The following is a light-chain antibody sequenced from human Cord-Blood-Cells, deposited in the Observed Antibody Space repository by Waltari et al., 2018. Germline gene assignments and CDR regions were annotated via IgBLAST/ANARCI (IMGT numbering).Light chain of an antibody. CDR1: QRVRSSY. CDR3: QPYGSSPRT. J-gene: IGKJ1*01. Sequence: MVLTQSPGTLSLSPGERATLSCRASQRVRSSYLAWYQQKPGQAPRLPIYGASSRATGIPDRFSGSGSAKDFTLTISRMEPEDFAVYYCQPYGSSPRTFGQGTKVEIK. CDR2: GAS. V-gene: IGKV3-20*01.